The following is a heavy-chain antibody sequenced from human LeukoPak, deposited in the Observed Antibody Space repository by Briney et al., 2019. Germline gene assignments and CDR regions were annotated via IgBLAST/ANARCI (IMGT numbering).Heavy chain of an antibody. Sequence: PGGSLRLSCAASGFTFSSYWMSWVRQAPGKGLEWVSSISSSSSYIYYADSVKGRFTISRDNARNSLYLQMNSLRAEDTAVYYCARVQSGYDLGLDYWGQGTLVTVSS. CDR3: ARVQSGYDLGLDY. CDR1: GFTFSSYW. CDR2: ISSSSSYI. V-gene: IGHV3-21*01. J-gene: IGHJ4*02. D-gene: IGHD5-12*01.